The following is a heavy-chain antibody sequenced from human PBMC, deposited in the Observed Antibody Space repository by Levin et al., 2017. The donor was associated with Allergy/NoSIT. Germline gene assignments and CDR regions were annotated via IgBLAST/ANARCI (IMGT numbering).Heavy chain of an antibody. Sequence: GGSLRLSCAASGLTFSRYAVNWVRRAPGKGLEWVSVASGSGESTYYADSVKGRFTISRANAKNTVFLQMNRLRVEDTAIYYCAKDSLHEEVSANFWYFDLWGRGTQVTVSS. CDR1: GLTFSRYA. D-gene: IGHD2-15*01. CDR2: ASGSGEST. CDR3: AKDSLHEEVSANFWYFDL. J-gene: IGHJ2*01. V-gene: IGHV3-23*01.